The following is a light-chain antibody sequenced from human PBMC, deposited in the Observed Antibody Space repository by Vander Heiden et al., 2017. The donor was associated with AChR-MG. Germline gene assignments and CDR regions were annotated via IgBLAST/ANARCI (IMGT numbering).Light chain of an antibody. V-gene: IGLV3-21*04. CDR1: NIGSKS. CDR2: YDS. J-gene: IGLJ2*01. CDR3: QVWDSSSDHVV. Sequence: SYVLTQPPSVSVAPGKTARINWGGNNIGSKSVHGYQQKPGQAPVLVIYYDSDRPSGITERFYGSNSGNTATLTISRVEAGDEDDYYCQVWDSSSDHVVFGGGTKLTVL.